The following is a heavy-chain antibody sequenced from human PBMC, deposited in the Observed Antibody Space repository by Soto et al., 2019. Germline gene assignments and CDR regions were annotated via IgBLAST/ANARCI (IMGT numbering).Heavy chain of an antibody. Sequence: GGSLRLSCAASGFTFSSYAMSWVRQAPGKGLGWVSAISGSGGSTYSADSVKGRFTISRDNSKNTLYLQMNSLRAEDTAVYYCAKDSTDYDFWSGFDYWGQGALVTVSS. J-gene: IGHJ4*02. CDR1: GFTFSSYA. CDR2: ISGSGGST. D-gene: IGHD3-3*01. V-gene: IGHV3-23*01. CDR3: AKDSTDYDFWSGFDY.